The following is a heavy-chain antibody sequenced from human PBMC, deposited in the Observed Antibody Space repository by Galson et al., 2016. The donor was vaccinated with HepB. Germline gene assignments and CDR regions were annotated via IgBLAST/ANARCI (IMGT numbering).Heavy chain of an antibody. V-gene: IGHV4-59*01. CDR2: IYYTGST. Sequence: SETLSLTCTVSGGSISSYYWSWIRQPPGKGLEWIGYIYYTGSTNYNPSLKSRVTISIDTSKKQFSLKLSSVTAADTAVYYCARRGGDYLYYFDHWGQGTLVTVSS. D-gene: IGHD4-17*01. J-gene: IGHJ4*02. CDR3: ARRGGDYLYYFDH. CDR1: GGSISSYY.